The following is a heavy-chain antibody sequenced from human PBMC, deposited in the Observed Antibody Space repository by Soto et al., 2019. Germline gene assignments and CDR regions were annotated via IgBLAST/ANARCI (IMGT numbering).Heavy chain of an antibody. J-gene: IGHJ4*02. CDR3: ARGLGYYFDS. CDR1: GGSVSSSRYF. D-gene: IGHD5-12*01. CDR2: IHYGGTT. Sequence: SETLSLTCTVSGGSVSSSRYFWGWIRQPPGKGLEWIGNIHYGGTTYYNASLKSRVTISVDTPKNQFSLKLNSVTAADSAVYSCARGLGYYFDSWGQGTLVTVSS. V-gene: IGHV4-39*01.